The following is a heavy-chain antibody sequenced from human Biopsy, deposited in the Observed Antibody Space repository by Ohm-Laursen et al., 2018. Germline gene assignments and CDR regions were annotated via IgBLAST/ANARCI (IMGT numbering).Heavy chain of an antibody. CDR3: ARSFGVVINFEHNWFDP. J-gene: IGHJ5*02. V-gene: IGHV1-69*06. CDR1: GATFSNYA. Sequence: SSVKVSCKASGATFSNYAINWLRQAPGQGLEWMGGINPMFGTAKYAQRFQGRVTITADKSTSTADMELSSLRSDDTAVYYCARSFGVVINFEHNWFDPWGQGTLVTVSS. D-gene: IGHD3-3*01. CDR2: INPMFGTA.